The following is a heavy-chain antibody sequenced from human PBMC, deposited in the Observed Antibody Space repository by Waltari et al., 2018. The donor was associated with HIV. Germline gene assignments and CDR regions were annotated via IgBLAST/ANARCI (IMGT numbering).Heavy chain of an antibody. CDR1: GGSFSGYY. J-gene: IGHJ4*02. V-gene: IGHV4-34*01. CDR2: INHSGST. D-gene: IGHD5-18*01. Sequence: QVQLQQWGAGLLKPSETLSLTCAVYGGSFSGYYWSWIRQPPGKGLEWIGEINHSGSTKYNPSLKRRVTISVDTSKNQFSLKLSSVTAADTAVYYCARGLDQDYSYGIRGFDYWGQGTLVTVSS. CDR3: ARGLDQDYSYGIRGFDY.